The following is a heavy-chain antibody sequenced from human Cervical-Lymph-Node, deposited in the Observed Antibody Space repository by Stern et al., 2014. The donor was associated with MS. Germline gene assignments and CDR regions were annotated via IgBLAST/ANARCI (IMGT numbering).Heavy chain of an antibody. J-gene: IGHJ3*02. Sequence: DQLVESGAEVKKPGSSVKVSCKASGGTFSSYAISWVRQAPGQGLEWMGGIIPIFGTANYAQKFQGRVTITADESTSTAYMELSSLRSEDTAVYYCARNMYYYDSSGYFGGAFDIWGQGTMVTVSS. CDR2: IIPIFGTA. D-gene: IGHD3-22*01. CDR3: ARNMYYYDSSGYFGGAFDI. V-gene: IGHV1-69*01. CDR1: GGTFSSYA.